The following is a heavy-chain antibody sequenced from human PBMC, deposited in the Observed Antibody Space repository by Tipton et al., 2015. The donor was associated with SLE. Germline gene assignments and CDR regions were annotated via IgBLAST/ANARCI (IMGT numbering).Heavy chain of an antibody. Sequence: SLRLSCAASGFTVSSNYMSWVRQAPGKGLEWVSVIYSGGTTYYADSVNGRFTISRDNSKNTVYFQMNSLRAEDTAAYYCARAPTGGFAFDIWGQGTMVTVSS. D-gene: IGHD7-27*01. CDR3: ARAPTGGFAFDI. CDR2: IYSGGTT. CDR1: GFTVSSNY. V-gene: IGHV3-66*02. J-gene: IGHJ3*02.